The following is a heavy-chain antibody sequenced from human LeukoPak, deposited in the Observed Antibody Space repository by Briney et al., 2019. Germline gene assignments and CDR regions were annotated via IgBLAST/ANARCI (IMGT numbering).Heavy chain of an antibody. Sequence: GGSLSLSCAASGFILNTYTITWVRQAPGKGLEWVSSITNTPNYIYYADSVKGRFTISRDNANNSLYLQMDRLRAEDTAVYYCWRDSPYDTSIWGQGTLVTVSS. D-gene: IGHD3-16*01. V-gene: IGHV3-21*01. J-gene: IGHJ4*02. CDR1: GFILNTYT. CDR3: WRDSPYDTSI. CDR2: ITNTPNYI.